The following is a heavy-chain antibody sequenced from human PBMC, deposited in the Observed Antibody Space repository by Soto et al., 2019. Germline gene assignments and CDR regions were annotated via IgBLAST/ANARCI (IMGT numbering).Heavy chain of an antibody. J-gene: IGHJ3*02. CDR3: ARDPGDYVAFDI. Sequence: ASETLSLTCTFSGCSLSRGGYSWSWIRQHPGKGLEWIGYIYYSGSTYYNPSLKSRVTISVDTSKNQFSLKLSSVTAADTAVYYCARDPGDYVAFDIWGQGTMVTVSS. CDR2: IYYSGST. V-gene: IGHV4-31*03. CDR1: GCSLSRGGYS. D-gene: IGHD4-17*01.